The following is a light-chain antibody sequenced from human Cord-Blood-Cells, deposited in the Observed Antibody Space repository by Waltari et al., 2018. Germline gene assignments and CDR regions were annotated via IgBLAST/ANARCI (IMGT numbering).Light chain of an antibody. CDR3: CSYAGSSTSYV. CDR1: SSDDGSYNL. V-gene: IGLV2-23*02. Sequence: QSALTQPASVSGSPGQTITISCTGTSSDDGSYNLVSWYQQHPGKAPKLMIYEVIKRPSGVSNRFSGSKSGNTASLTISGLQAEDEADYYCCSYAGSSTSYVFGTGTKVTVL. J-gene: IGLJ1*01. CDR2: EVI.